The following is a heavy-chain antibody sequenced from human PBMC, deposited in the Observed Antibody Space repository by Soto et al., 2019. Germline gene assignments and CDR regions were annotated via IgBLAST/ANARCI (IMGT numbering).Heavy chain of an antibody. Sequence: QVQLVQSGAEVKEPGASVKVSCKASGYTFTGYYMHWVRQAPGQGLEWMGWINLNTGDTKYAQKFQGWVTITRATSINTAYMELSRLRSADTAVYYWGRDGYAYGQCDYWGQGTLVTVSS. V-gene: IGHV1-2*04. CDR1: GYTFTGYY. CDR3: GRDGYAYGQCDY. D-gene: IGHD2-2*03. CDR2: INLNTGDT. J-gene: IGHJ4*02.